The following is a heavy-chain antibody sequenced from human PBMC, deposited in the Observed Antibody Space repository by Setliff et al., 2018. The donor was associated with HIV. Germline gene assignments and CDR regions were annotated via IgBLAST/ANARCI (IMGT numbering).Heavy chain of an antibody. V-gene: IGHV1-18*01. J-gene: IGHJ5*01. CDR2: ISAYNGNT. Sequence: ASVKVSCKASGYTFTFYGITWVRQAPGQGLEWMGWISAYNGNTNNAQKFQGRVTMTSDTSTKTAYMELRSLRADDTAVYSCARCYGSVQSRFDSWGQGTLVTVSS. CDR1: GYTFTFYG. CDR3: ARCYGSVQSRFDS. D-gene: IGHD3-10*01.